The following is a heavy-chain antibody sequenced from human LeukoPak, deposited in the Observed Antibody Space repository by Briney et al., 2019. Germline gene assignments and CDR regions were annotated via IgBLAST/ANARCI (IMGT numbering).Heavy chain of an antibody. J-gene: IGHJ5*02. D-gene: IGHD3-10*01. CDR1: GYTFTSYG. CDR2: ISAYNGNT. CDR3: ARDPMVRGVITRKNWFDP. V-gene: IGHV1-18*01. Sequence: ASVKVPCKASGYTFTSYGISWVRQAPGQGLEWMGWISAYNGNTNYAQKLQGRVTMTTDTSTSTAYMELRSLRSDDTAVYYCARDPMVRGVITRKNWFDPWGQGTLVTVSS.